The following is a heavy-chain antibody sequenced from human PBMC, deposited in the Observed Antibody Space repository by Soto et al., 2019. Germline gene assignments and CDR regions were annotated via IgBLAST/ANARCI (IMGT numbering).Heavy chain of an antibody. V-gene: IGHV3-30*03. D-gene: IGHD6-25*01. CDR3: ALTWRSSLLEAAGPGFEY. CDR1: GFNFGVFG. Sequence: QVRLVESGGGVVQPGRSLRLSCAASGFNFGVFGMHWVRQAPGKGLEWLSVLSYEGSEEYYADSVRGRFTISRDNSKNTLFLQMDSLRVDDTGVYYYALTWRSSLLEAAGPGFEYLGQGTLVTVS. J-gene: IGHJ4*02. CDR2: LSYEGSEE.